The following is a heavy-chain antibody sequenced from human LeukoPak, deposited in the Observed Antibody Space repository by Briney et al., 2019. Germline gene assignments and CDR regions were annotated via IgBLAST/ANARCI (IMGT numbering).Heavy chain of an antibody. J-gene: IGHJ4*02. CDR1: GDSVSSYY. V-gene: IGHV4-4*07. CDR3: AREKPYSYGYQHFDY. Sequence: PSETLSLTCTVSGDSVSSYYWSWIRQPAGKGLEWIGRIYTSGSTTYNPSLKSRVTMSVDTSKNQFSLKLSSVTAADTAVYYCAREKPYSYGYQHFDYWGQGTLVTVSS. D-gene: IGHD5-18*01. CDR2: IYTSGST.